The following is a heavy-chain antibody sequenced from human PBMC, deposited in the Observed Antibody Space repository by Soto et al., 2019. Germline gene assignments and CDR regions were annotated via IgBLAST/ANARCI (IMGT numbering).Heavy chain of an antibody. CDR3: ARWGYCGGDCYYMDV. CDR2: MNPNSGNT. Sequence: GDSVKVACKAAGYTFTSYDIKWVRQATGQGLEWMGWMNPNSGNTGYAQKFQGRVTMTRNTSISTAYMELSSLRSEDTAVYYCARWGYCGGDCYYMDVWGKGTTVTVSS. CDR1: GYTFTSYD. V-gene: IGHV1-8*01. D-gene: IGHD2-21*01. J-gene: IGHJ6*03.